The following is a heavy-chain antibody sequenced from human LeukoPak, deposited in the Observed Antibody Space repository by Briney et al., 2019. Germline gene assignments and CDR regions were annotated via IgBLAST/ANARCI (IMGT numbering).Heavy chain of an antibody. CDR3: ARDPGATRGFDL. V-gene: IGHV1-2*02. J-gene: IGHJ2*01. D-gene: IGHD6-25*01. CDR1: GYTFTGCY. Sequence: ASVKVSCKASGYTFTGCYIHWVRQAPGQGLEWLGWINPNSGGTNYAQKFQGRVTMTRDTSISTAYMELTRLRFDDTAVYYCARDPGATRGFDLWGRGTLVTVSS. CDR2: INPNSGGT.